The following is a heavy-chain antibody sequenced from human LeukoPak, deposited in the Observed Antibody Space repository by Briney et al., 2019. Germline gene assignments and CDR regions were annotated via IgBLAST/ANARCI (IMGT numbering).Heavy chain of an antibody. V-gene: IGHV3-48*04. CDR1: GFTFSSYS. CDR3: SGGSDSDYFFYYGVDV. D-gene: IGHD2-8*02. Sequence: GGSLRLSCAASGFTFSSYSMNWVRQAPGKGLEWVSYISSSSSTIYYADSVKGRFTISRDNAKSSLYLQMNSLRAEDTAVYYCSGGSDSDYFFYYGVDVWGQGTTVTVSS. J-gene: IGHJ6*02. CDR2: ISSSSSTI.